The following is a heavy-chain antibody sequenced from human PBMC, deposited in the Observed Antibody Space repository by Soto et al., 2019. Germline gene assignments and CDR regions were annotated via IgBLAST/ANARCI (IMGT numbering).Heavy chain of an antibody. CDR2: INPNSGGT. Sequence: QVQLVQSGAEVKKPGASVKVSCKASGYTFTGYYMHWVRQAPGQGLEWMGWINPNSGGTNYAQKFQGGVTMTRDTSISTAYMELSRLRADDTAVYYCARDGPYSSGWYYFDYWGQGTLVTVSS. D-gene: IGHD6-19*01. J-gene: IGHJ4*02. CDR3: ARDGPYSSGWYYFDY. V-gene: IGHV1-2*02. CDR1: GYTFTGYY.